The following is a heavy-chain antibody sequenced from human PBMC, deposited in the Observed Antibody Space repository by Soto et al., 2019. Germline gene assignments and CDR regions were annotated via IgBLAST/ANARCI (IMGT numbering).Heavy chain of an antibody. J-gene: IGHJ4*02. V-gene: IGHV3-23*01. D-gene: IGHD6-19*01. CDR1: GFTFSSYA. CDR3: AKGGIAVAVFPRYFDY. CDR2: ISGSGGGT. Sequence: GGSLRLSCEASGFTFSSYAMSWVRQAPGKGLEWVSAISGSGGGTYYADPMKGRFTVSRDNSKNTLYLQLNFLRAEDTAVYYCAKGGIAVAVFPRYFDYWGQGTLVTVSS.